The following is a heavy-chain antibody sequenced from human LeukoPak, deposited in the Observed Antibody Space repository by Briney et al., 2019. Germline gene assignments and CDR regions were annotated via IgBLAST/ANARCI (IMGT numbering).Heavy chain of an antibody. CDR1: GGSISSSSYY. V-gene: IGHV4-39*01. CDR3: ARLVKSGNYFDY. Sequence: SETLSLTCTVSGGSISSSSYYWGWIRQPPGKGLEWIGSIYYSGSTYYNPSLKSRVIISVDTSKNQFSLKLSSVTAADTAVYYCARLVKSGNYFDYWGQGTLVTVSS. D-gene: IGHD3-10*01. J-gene: IGHJ4*02. CDR2: IYYSGST.